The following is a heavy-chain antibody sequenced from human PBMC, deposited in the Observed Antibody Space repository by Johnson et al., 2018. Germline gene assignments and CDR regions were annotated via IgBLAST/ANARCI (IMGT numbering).Heavy chain of an antibody. Sequence: QVQLVQSGGGVVQPGRSLGLSCAASGFTFSDYGMHWVRQAPGKGLEWVAVIWYDGSNKYYADPVKGRFTVSRDNSKNTLYLQMNSLRAEDTAVYYCARELIAARHLDHWGQGTLVTVSS. CDR3: ARELIAARHLDH. J-gene: IGHJ4*02. V-gene: IGHV3-33*01. D-gene: IGHD6-6*01. CDR2: IWYDGSNK. CDR1: GFTFSDYG.